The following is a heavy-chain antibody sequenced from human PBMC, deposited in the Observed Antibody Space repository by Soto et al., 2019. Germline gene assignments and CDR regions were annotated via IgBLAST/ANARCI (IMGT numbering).Heavy chain of an antibody. CDR1: GFTFSSHW. V-gene: IGHV3-7*04. J-gene: IGHJ4*02. Sequence: EVQLVESGGGLVQPGGSLRLSCVASGFTFSSHWMNWVRQVPGKGLEWVANIKEDGTEINYVGSVKGRFAISRDNAKNSLYLQMNSLRVDDTAVYHCVRSSGWTGDYWGQGILVTVSS. CDR2: IKEDGTEI. D-gene: IGHD3-10*01. CDR3: VRSSGWTGDY.